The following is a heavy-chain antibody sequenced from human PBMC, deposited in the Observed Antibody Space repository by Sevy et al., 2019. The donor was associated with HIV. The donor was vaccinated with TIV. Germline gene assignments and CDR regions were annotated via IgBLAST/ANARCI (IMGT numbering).Heavy chain of an antibody. D-gene: IGHD2-15*01. CDR1: GFTFSSYG. J-gene: IGHJ5*02. Sequence: GGSLRLSCAASGFTFSSYGTHWVRQAPGKGLEWVAFIRYDGSNKYYADSVKGRFTISRDNSKNTLYLQMNSLRAEDTAVYYCASRTCSGGSCYYGWFDPWGQGTLVTVSS. V-gene: IGHV3-30*02. CDR3: ASRTCSGGSCYYGWFDP. CDR2: IRYDGSNK.